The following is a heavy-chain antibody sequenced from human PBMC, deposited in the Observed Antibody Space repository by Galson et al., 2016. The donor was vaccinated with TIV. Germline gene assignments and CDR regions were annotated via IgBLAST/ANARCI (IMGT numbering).Heavy chain of an antibody. D-gene: IGHD2-15*01. Sequence: ETLSLTCNVSGGSINNYYWTWIRQPPGKGLEWIGYVYYTGGTNYSPSLKSRVTISVDTSQNHFSLKLNSVTAADTAVYYCARLNRVNGDMDYWGQGKLVTVSS. CDR2: VYYTGGT. CDR3: ARLNRVNGDMDY. J-gene: IGHJ4*02. V-gene: IGHV4-59*01. CDR1: GGSINNYY.